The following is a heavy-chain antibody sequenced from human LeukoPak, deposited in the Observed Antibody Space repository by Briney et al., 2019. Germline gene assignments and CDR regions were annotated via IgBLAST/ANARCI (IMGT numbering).Heavy chain of an antibody. CDR1: GFSIRSYW. D-gene: IGHD2-2*01. CDR2: INSDGRST. CDR3: ARASGYCNSTSCYANDY. V-gene: IGHV3-74*01. J-gene: IGHJ4*02. Sequence: GGSLRLSCAASGFSIRSYWMHWVRQAPGKGLVWVSRINSDGRSTTYADSVKGRFTISRDNAKNTLYLQMNSLRAEDTAVYYCARASGYCNSTSCYANDYWGQGTLVTVSS.